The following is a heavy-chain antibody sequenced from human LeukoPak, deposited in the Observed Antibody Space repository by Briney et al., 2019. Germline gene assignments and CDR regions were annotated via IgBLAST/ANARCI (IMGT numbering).Heavy chain of an antibody. D-gene: IGHD2-21*02. CDR2: IYSGGST. J-gene: IGHJ5*01. V-gene: IGHV3-53*01. CDR3: TRVSTLAYCGGDSYCDS. Sequence: QSGGSLRLSCAASGFTVSSNYMSWVRQAPGKGLEWVSVIYSGGSTYYADSVKGRFTISRDTSKNTLYLQMNSLRAEDTAVYYCTRVSTLAYCGGDSYCDSWGQGTLVTVSS. CDR1: GFTVSSNY.